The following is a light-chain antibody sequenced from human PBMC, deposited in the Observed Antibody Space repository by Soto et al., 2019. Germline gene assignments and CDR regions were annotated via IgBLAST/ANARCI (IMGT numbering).Light chain of an antibody. CDR3: GTWDSSLSAVV. CDR1: SSNIGSNY. V-gene: IGLV1-51*01. Sequence: QSVLTQPPSVSAAPGQTVTISCSGRSSNIGSNYVSWYQQLPGTAPKLLIYDNNKRPSGIPDRFSGSKSGTSATLGITGLQTGDEADYYCGTWDSSLSAVVFGGGTKLTVL. J-gene: IGLJ2*01. CDR2: DNN.